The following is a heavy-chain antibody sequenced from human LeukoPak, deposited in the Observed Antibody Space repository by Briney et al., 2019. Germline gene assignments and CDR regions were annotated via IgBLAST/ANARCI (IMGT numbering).Heavy chain of an antibody. CDR3: ARNYYYDSSGYFWGAFDV. Sequence: PGGSLRLSCAASGFTFTTYWMHWVRQAPGKGLEWVSRINSDGSSTSYADSVKGRFTISRDNAKNTLYLQMSSLRAEDKAVYYCARNYYYDSSGYFWGAFDVWGQGTMVTVSS. J-gene: IGHJ3*01. CDR2: INSDGSST. CDR1: GFTFTTYW. D-gene: IGHD3-22*01. V-gene: IGHV3-74*01.